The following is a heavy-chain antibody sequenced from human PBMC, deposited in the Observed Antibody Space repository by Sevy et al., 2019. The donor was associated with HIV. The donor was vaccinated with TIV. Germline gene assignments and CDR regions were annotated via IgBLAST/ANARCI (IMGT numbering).Heavy chain of an antibody. D-gene: IGHD1-1*01. V-gene: IGHV1-46*01. CDR1: GYTITRYY. Sequence: ASVKVSCKASGYTITRYYMHWARQAPGQGLEWMGIINPGDGGTTYAQKFQDRVTMTRDTSTSTVYMELNNLRSEDTAVYYCASYTTGSQGDYWGQGTPVTVSS. CDR3: ASYTTGSQGDY. J-gene: IGHJ4*02. CDR2: INPGDGGT.